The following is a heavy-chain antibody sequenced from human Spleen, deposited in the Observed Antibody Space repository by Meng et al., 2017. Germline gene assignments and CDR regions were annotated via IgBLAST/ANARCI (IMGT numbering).Heavy chain of an antibody. V-gene: IGHV3-30*01. D-gene: IGHD6-13*01. CDR3: ARSHSSSWYLRVFSSAYYFDY. Sequence: GESLKISCAASGFTFSSYAMHWVRQAPGKGLEWVAVISYDGSNKYYADSVKGRFTISRDNSKNTLYLQMNSLRAEDTAVYYCARSHSSSWYLRVFSSAYYFDYWGQGTLVTVSS. CDR2: ISYDGSNK. J-gene: IGHJ4*02. CDR1: GFTFSSYA.